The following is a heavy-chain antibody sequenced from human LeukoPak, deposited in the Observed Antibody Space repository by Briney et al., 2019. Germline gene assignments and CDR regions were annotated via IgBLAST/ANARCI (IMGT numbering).Heavy chain of an antibody. Sequence: PGGSLRLSCAASEFSVGSNYMTWVRQAPGKGLEWVANIKQDGSEKYYVDSVKGRFTISRDNAKNSLYLQMNSLRAEDTAVYYCARDPLHWGQGTLVTVSS. J-gene: IGHJ4*02. CDR2: IKQDGSEK. CDR3: ARDPLH. V-gene: IGHV3-7*01. CDR1: EFSVGSNY.